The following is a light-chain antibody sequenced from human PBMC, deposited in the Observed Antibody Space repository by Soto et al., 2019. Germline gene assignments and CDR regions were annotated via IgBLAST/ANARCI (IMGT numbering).Light chain of an antibody. Sequence: EVVLTQSPVTLSLSPGESATLYFSASQSFRGLLAWYQKKPGQDPRILIYDAYNRATGIPPRFSGSGSGTDFNLTISSLETEDSAVYDCQQRHMWTITVGQGTRLEIK. V-gene: IGKV3-11*01. CDR2: DAY. CDR1: QSFRGL. J-gene: IGKJ5*01. CDR3: QQRHMWTIT.